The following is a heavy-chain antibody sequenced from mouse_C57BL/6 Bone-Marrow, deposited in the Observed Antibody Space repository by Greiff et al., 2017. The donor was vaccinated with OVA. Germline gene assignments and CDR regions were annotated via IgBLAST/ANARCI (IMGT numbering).Heavy chain of an antibody. CDR1: GYTFTSYW. Sequence: QVQLQQPGTELVKPGASVKLSCKASGYTFTSYWMHWVKQRPGEGLEWIGNINPSNGGTNYNEKFKSKATLTVDKSSSPAYMQLSSLTSEDSAVYYCARRGYYYGSSYWYFDVWGTGTTVTVSS. D-gene: IGHD1-1*01. CDR3: ARRGYYYGSSYWYFDV. CDR2: INPSNGGT. V-gene: IGHV1-53*01. J-gene: IGHJ1*03.